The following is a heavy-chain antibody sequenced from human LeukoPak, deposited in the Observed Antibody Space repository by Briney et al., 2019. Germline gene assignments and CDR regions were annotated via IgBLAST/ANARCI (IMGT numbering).Heavy chain of an antibody. V-gene: IGHV3-33*06. D-gene: IGHD2-2*03. CDR1: GFTFSTYG. CDR2: IWYGGNNK. CDR3: AKDGGGYCTSSSCAGTWFDP. Sequence: PGRSLRLSCAASGFTFSTYGMHWVRQAPGKGLEWVALIWYGGNNKYYVDSVKCRFTISRDNSQNTLYLQMNSLRVEDTAVYYCAKDGGGYCTSSSCAGTWFDPWGQGTLVTVSS. J-gene: IGHJ5*02.